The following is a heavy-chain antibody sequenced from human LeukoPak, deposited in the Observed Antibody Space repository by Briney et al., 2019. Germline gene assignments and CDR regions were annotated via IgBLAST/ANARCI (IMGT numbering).Heavy chain of an antibody. CDR2: IKSKIDGGTT. V-gene: IGHV3-15*01. CDR1: GFTFTNAW. Sequence: GGSLRLSCAASGFTFTNAWMSWVRQPPGKGLEWVGRIKSKIDGGTTDYAAPVKGRFTISRDDSKDTLYLQMNSLKTEDTAVYYCTTIAAAGHYDYWGQGTLVTVSS. J-gene: IGHJ4*02. CDR3: TTIAAAGHYDY. D-gene: IGHD6-13*01.